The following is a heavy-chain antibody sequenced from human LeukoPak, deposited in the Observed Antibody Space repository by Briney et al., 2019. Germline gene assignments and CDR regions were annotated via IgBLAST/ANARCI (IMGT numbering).Heavy chain of an antibody. Sequence: TSETLSLTCTVSGGSISSHYWSWIRQPPGKGLEWIGYIYYSGSTNYNPSLESRVTISVDTSKNQFSLKLSSVTAADTAVYYCARRGPAATPHYGMDVWGQGTTVTAS. CDR1: GGSISSHY. D-gene: IGHD2-2*01. CDR3: ARRGPAATPHYGMDV. CDR2: IYYSGST. J-gene: IGHJ6*02. V-gene: IGHV4-59*11.